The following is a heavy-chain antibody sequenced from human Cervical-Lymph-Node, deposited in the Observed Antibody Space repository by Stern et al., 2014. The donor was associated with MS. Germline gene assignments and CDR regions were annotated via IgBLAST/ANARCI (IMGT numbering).Heavy chain of an antibody. D-gene: IGHD1-26*01. CDR1: GFTFSSYG. CDR3: AKDLGGTYYHYYYGMDV. V-gene: IGHV3-30*18. J-gene: IGHJ6*02. CDR2: ISYDASNK. Sequence: VQLVESGGGVVQPGRSLRLSCAASGFTFSSYGMHWVRQAPGKGLEWVAVISYDASNKYYADSVKGRFTISRDNSKNTLYLQMNSLRAEDTAVYYCAKDLGGTYYHYYYGMDVWGQGTTGPVSS.